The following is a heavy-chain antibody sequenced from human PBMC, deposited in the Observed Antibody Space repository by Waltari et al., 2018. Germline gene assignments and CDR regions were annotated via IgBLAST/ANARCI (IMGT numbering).Heavy chain of an antibody. Sequence: QVQLVQSGAEVKKPGSSVKVSCKASGGTFSSYAISWVRQAPGKWLVWMGGIILTFGTANNAQKFQGGVTITADESTGTAYMELISLRSEDTAVYYCAREFGLDLGWFDPWGQGTLVIVSS. CDR2: IILTFGTA. D-gene: IGHD3-3*01. CDR3: AREFGLDLGWFDP. CDR1: GGTFSSYA. J-gene: IGHJ5*02. V-gene: IGHV1-69*12.